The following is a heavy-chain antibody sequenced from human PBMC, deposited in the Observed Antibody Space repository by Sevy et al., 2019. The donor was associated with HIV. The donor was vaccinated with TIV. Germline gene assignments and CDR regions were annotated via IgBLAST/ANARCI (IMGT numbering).Heavy chain of an antibody. J-gene: IGHJ4*02. Sequence: GESLKISCKGSGYNITSYWIGWVRQMRGKGLVGRGIINTRDSDTRYIPSFQGQVTISVDKSINTAYLQWSSLKASDTAMYYCARQWGSSADYWGQGTLVTVSS. CDR2: INTRDSDT. V-gene: IGHV5-51*01. D-gene: IGHD6-6*01. CDR1: GYNITSYW. CDR3: ARQWGSSADY.